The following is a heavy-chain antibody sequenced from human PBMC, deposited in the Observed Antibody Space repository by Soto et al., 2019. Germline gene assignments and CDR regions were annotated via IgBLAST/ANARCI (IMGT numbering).Heavy chain of an antibody. CDR1: GYSFTSYW. CDR2: IDPSDSYT. D-gene: IGHD5-12*01. Sequence: GESLKISCKGSGYSFTSYWISWVRQMPGKGLEWMGRIDPSDSYTSYSPSFQGHVTISADKSISTAYLQWSSLKASDTAMYYCARHPEGEWLPIPYYYGMDVWGQGTTVTVSS. CDR3: ARHPEGEWLPIPYYYGMDV. V-gene: IGHV5-10-1*01. J-gene: IGHJ6*02.